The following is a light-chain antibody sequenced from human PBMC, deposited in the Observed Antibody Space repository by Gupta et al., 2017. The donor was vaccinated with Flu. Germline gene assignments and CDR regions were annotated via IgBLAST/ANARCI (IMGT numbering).Light chain of an antibody. Sequence: PSPPLPVVGATVAITCRASHSIRNWLAWYQQKPGKAPNLLIYMASSLASALPSRFSGTGSGTEFTLTITIPQPDDSATYYCQQDYAYLATFGPVTKLEI. CDR3: QQDYAYLAT. J-gene: IGKJ2*01. CDR1: HSIRNW. V-gene: IGKV1-5*03. CDR2: MAS.